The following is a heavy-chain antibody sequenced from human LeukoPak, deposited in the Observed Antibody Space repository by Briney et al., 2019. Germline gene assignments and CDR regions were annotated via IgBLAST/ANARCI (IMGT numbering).Heavy chain of an antibody. CDR1: GGSISSSSYY. Sequence: SETLSLTCTVSGGSISSSSYYWGWIRQPPGKGLEWIGSIYYSGSTYYNPSLKSRVTISVDTSKNQFSLKLSSVTAADTAVYYCARRRAAAAGTVVIDYWGQGTLVTVSS. J-gene: IGHJ4*02. CDR3: ARRRAAAAGTVVIDY. CDR2: IYYSGST. D-gene: IGHD6-13*01. V-gene: IGHV4-39*01.